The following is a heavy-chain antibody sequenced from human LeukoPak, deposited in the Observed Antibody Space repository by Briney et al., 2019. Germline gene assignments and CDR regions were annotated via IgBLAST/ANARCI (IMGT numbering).Heavy chain of an antibody. D-gene: IGHD3-16*01. CDR3: ALDAGAYPLGTY. Sequence: VASVNVSCKASVYAFTIDGIGWVRQAPGQGLEWMGWISAYNGNTRSAQKIQGRVTLSTDTSTSTAYMEMTSLTYDDTAVCYCALDAGAYPLGTYWGQGTLVTVSS. J-gene: IGHJ4*02. CDR1: VYAFTIDG. V-gene: IGHV1-18*01. CDR2: ISAYNGNT.